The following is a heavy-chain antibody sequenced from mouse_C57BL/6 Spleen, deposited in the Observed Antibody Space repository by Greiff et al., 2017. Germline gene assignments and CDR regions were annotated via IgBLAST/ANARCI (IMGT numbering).Heavy chain of an antibody. Sequence: EVQLQESGPGMVKPSQSLSLTCTVTGYSITSGYDWHWIRHFPGNKLEWMGYISYSGSTNYNPSLKSRISITHDTSKNHFFLKLNSVTTEDTATYYCARDSSGSHYYAMDYWGQGTSVTVSS. CDR3: ARDSSGSHYYAMDY. D-gene: IGHD3-2*02. CDR1: GYSITSGYD. J-gene: IGHJ4*01. V-gene: IGHV3-1*01. CDR2: ISYSGST.